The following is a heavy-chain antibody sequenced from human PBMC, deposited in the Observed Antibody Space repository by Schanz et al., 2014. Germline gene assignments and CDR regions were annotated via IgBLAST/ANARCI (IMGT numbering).Heavy chain of an antibody. V-gene: IGHV1-8*01. CDR2: INPKTGNS. CDR1: GYTFTSID. CDR3: IQSPVPMAFDM. J-gene: IGHJ3*02. Sequence: QVQLVQSGAEVKKPGASVKVSCKTSGYTFTSIDFNWVRQATGQGLEWVGWINPKTGNSGCAQKFQGRVTMTGDPAISTAYMELSRLGYEDTAVYYCIQSPVPMAFDMWGQGTKVTVSS.